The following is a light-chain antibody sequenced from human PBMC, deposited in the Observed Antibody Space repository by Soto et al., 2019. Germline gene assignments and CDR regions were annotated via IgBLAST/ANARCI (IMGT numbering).Light chain of an antibody. Sequence: EIVLTQSPATLSLSPGERATLSCRASQSVSSSLAWYQQKPGQAPRLLIYDASNRAAGIPARFSGSGSGTDFTLPISSLEPEDFAVYYCQQRSNWPPVITFGQGTRLEIK. J-gene: IGKJ5*01. CDR3: QQRSNWPPVIT. V-gene: IGKV3-11*01. CDR2: DAS. CDR1: QSVSSS.